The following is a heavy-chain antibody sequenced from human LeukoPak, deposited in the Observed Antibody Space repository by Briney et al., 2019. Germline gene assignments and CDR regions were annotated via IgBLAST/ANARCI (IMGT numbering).Heavy chain of an antibody. Sequence: GRSLRLSCAASGFTFSSYGMHWVRQAPGKGLEWVAVISYERSNKDYADSVKGRFTISRDNSHNTVFLQMNSLRTEDTAVYFCARGKGIRYLEWLLSYHWGQGTLVTVSS. CDR3: ARGKGIRYLEWLLSYH. CDR2: ISYERSNK. J-gene: IGHJ5*02. V-gene: IGHV3-30*03. D-gene: IGHD3-3*01. CDR1: GFTFSSYG.